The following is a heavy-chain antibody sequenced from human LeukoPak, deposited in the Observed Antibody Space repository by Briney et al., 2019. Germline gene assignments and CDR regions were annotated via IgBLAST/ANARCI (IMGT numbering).Heavy chain of an antibody. V-gene: IGHV4-30-4*08. CDR3: ARVRAVAGRGFDY. J-gene: IGHJ4*02. Sequence: PSETLSLTCTVFGGSISSGDYYWSWIRQPPGKGLEWIGYIYYSGSTYYNPSLKSRVTISVDTSKNQFSLKLSSVTAADTAVYYCARVRAVAGRGFDYWGQGTLVTVSS. CDR1: GGSISSGDYY. D-gene: IGHD6-19*01. CDR2: IYYSGST.